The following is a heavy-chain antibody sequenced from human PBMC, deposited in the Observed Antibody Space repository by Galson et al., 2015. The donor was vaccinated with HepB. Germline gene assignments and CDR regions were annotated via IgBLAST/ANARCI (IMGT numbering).Heavy chain of an antibody. CDR3: ARPGRDGYNGQEYYFDY. CDR1: GYSFTSYW. D-gene: IGHD5-24*01. V-gene: IGHV5-51*03. J-gene: IGHJ4*02. Sequence: QSGAEVKKPGESLKISCKGSGYSFTSYWIGWVRQMPGKGLEWMGIIYPGDSDTRYSPSFQGQVTISADKSISTAYLQWSSLKASDPAMDYCARPGRDGYNGQEYYFDYWGQGTLVTVSP. CDR2: IYPGDSDT.